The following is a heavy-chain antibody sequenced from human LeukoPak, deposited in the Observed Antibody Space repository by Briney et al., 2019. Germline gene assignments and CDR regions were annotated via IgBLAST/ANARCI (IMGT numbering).Heavy chain of an antibody. J-gene: IGHJ3*02. V-gene: IGHV1-24*01. CDR2: FDSEDNKM. D-gene: IGHD3-3*01. Sequence: ASVKVSCTVSGDTLTELSIHWVRQVPTKGLEWMGGFDSEDNKMIYAQKLQGRVTMTEDTSTDTAYMELNNLVSEDTAIYCCYTISGEVEAFDIWGRGTLVIVSS. CDR3: YTISGEVEAFDI. CDR1: GDTLTELS.